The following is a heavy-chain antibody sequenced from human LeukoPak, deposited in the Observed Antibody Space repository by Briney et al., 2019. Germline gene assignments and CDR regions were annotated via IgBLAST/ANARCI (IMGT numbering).Heavy chain of an antibody. CDR3: AKSGHPQGSGDFYNYFAS. CDR1: GFTFSSYA. V-gene: IGHV3-23*01. Sequence: PGGSLRLSCVASGFTFSSYALTWVRQAPGKGLEWVSHISASGDSTKYADSVTGRFTVSRDNSRDTLYLQMSSLRAEDTAVYFCAKSGHPQGSGDFYNYFASWGQGTLVTVSS. J-gene: IGHJ4*02. D-gene: IGHD3-22*01. CDR2: ISASGDST.